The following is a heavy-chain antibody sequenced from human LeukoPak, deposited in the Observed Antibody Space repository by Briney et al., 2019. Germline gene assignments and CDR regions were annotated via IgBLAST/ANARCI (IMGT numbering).Heavy chain of an antibody. CDR2: INHSGST. CDR3: ARGRLSGGSCYSDY. Sequence: SETLSLTCAVYGGSFGGYYWSWIRQPPGKGLEWIGEINHSGSTNYNPSLKSRVTISVDTSKNQFSLKLSSVTAADTAVYYCARGRLSGGSCYSDYWGQGTLVTVSS. D-gene: IGHD2-15*01. V-gene: IGHV4-34*01. CDR1: GGSFGGYY. J-gene: IGHJ4*02.